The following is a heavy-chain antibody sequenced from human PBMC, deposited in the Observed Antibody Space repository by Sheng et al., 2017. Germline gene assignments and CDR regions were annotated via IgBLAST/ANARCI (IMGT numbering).Heavy chain of an antibody. V-gene: IGHV3-23*04. CDR2: ISGSGGSA. Sequence: EMQLVESGGGLEQPGGSLRLSCAASEFTFSTYAMSWVRQAPGKGLEWVSGISGSGGSANYADSVKGRFTISRDTAKNTLYLQMNSLRAEDTAVYYCVRRWDCGGTCHDRHFDLWGQGTLVTVSS. CDR1: EFTFSTYA. J-gene: IGHJ4*02. D-gene: IGHD2-21*01. CDR3: VRRWDCGGTCHDRHFDL.